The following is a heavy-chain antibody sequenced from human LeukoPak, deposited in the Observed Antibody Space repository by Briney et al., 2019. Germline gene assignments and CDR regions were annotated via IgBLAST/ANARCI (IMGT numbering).Heavy chain of an antibody. V-gene: IGHV6-1*01. Sequence: SQTLSLTCGISGDSVSSSDATWNWIRQSPSRGLEWLGRTYYRSRRSSDYAPSVRSRITINSDTAKNQFSLQLSSVTPEDTAVYYCARASYRAFYVWGQGTMVTVSS. J-gene: IGHJ3*01. CDR1: GDSVSSSDAT. D-gene: IGHD4-11*01. CDR3: ARASYRAFYV. CDR2: TYYRSRRSS.